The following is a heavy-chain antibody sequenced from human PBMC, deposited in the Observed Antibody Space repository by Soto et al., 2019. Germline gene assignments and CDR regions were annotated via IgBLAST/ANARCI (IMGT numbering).Heavy chain of an antibody. CDR2: IYWDDDK. D-gene: IGHD4-17*01. Sequence: QITLKESGPPLVKPKQTLTLTCTFSGFSLDASGMGVGWIRQPPGKAPEWLALIYWDDDKRSSPSLNSRLTITNDTSKHQVVLTLTNMAPMDTARYYCVHSRWSDGDPFDFWGQGIRVTVSS. J-gene: IGHJ4*02. CDR1: GFSLDASGMG. V-gene: IGHV2-5*02. CDR3: VHSRWSDGDPFDF.